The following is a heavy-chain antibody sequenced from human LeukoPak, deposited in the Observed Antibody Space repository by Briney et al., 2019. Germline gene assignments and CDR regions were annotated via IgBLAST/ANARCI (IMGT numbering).Heavy chain of an antibody. V-gene: IGHV3-15*01. J-gene: IGHJ4*02. D-gene: IGHD1-26*01. Sequence: GGSLRLSCAASGFTFSSYSMNWVRQAPGKGLEWVGRIKSKTDGGTTDYAAPVKGRFTISRDDSKNTLYLQMNSLKTEDTAVYYCTTDRWEQNFDYWGQGTLVTVSS. CDR1: GFTFSSYS. CDR2: IKSKTDGGTT. CDR3: TTDRWEQNFDY.